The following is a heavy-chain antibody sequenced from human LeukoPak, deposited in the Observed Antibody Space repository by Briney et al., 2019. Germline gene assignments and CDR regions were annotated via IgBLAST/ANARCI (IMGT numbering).Heavy chain of an antibody. Sequence: SETLSLTCTVSGGSISSSSYYWGWIRQPPGKGLEWMGSINYSGSTYHNPSLKSRVTISVDTSKNQFSLKLSSVTAADTAVYYCARHRYYYRSGSYYGAPYYMDVWGKGTTVTISS. J-gene: IGHJ6*03. CDR3: ARHRYYYRSGSYYGAPYYMDV. D-gene: IGHD3-10*01. CDR1: GGSISSSSYY. V-gene: IGHV4-39*01. CDR2: INYSGST.